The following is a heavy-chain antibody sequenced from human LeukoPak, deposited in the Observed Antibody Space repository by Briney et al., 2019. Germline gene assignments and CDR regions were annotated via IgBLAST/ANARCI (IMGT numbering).Heavy chain of an antibody. CDR1: GFIFSSNS. Sequence: GGSLRLSCAASGFIFSSNSMNRVHQAPGKGLEWVSYISSSSNTIYYADSVKGRFTISRDNAKNSLYQQMNSLRAEDTAVYYCATSGYSNIDYWGQGTLVTVSS. J-gene: IGHJ4*02. D-gene: IGHD4-11*01. V-gene: IGHV3-48*04. CDR3: ATSGYSNIDY. CDR2: ISSSSNTI.